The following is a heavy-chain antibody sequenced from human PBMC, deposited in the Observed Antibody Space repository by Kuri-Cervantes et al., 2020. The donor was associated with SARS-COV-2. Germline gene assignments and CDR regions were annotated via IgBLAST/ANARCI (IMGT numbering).Heavy chain of an antibody. D-gene: IGHD3-9*01. Sequence: ASVKVSCRPSGYTLTGYYMHRVRQATGQGLEWMGIINHSGGSTSYAQKFQGRVTMTRDTSTGTVYMELSSLRSEDTAVYYCARGGHDILTYYFDYWGQGTLVTVSS. J-gene: IGHJ4*02. CDR3: ARGGHDILTYYFDY. CDR1: GYTLTGYY. CDR2: INHSGGST. V-gene: IGHV1-46*01.